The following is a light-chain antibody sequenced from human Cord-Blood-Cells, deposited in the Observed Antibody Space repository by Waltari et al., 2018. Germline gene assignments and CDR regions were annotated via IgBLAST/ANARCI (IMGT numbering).Light chain of an antibody. CDR2: VVS. CDR1: SSDVGGYNY. J-gene: IGLJ3*02. V-gene: IGLV2-14*01. CDR3: SSYTSSSTWV. Sequence: QSALTQPASVSGSPGQSITISCTGPSSDVGGYNYVSWYQQHPGKAPKLMIYVVSNRPSGVSNRFSGSKSGNTASLTISGLQAEDEADYYCSSYTSSSTWVFGGGTKLTVL.